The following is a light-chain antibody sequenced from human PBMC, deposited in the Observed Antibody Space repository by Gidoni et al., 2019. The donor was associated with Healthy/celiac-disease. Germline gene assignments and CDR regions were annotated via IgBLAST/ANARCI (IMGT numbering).Light chain of an antibody. J-gene: IGLJ2*01. CDR2: DVS. CDR1: SSYVGGYNY. V-gene: IGLV2-14*03. Sequence: QSALTQPASVSGSPGQSITISCPGTSSYVGGYNYVSWYQQHQSKAPNLVSYDVSNRPSGVSNRFSGSKSGNTASLTISGLQAEDEADYYCSSYTSSNVVFGGGTKLTVL. CDR3: SSYTSSNVV.